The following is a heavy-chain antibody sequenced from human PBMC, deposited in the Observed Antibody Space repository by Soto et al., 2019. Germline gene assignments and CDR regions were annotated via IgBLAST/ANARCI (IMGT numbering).Heavy chain of an antibody. CDR2: INPSGGST. J-gene: IGHJ4*02. Sequence: QVQLVQSGAEVKKPGASVKVSCKASGYTFTSYYMHWVRQAPGQGHEWMGIINPSGGSTSYAQKFQGRVTLTRDASTSTVYMELSSLRAEDTAVYYCASLLGGQQLGVFDYWGQGTLVTVSS. CDR1: GYTFTSYY. CDR3: ASLLGGQQLGVFDY. D-gene: IGHD6-6*01. V-gene: IGHV1-46*01.